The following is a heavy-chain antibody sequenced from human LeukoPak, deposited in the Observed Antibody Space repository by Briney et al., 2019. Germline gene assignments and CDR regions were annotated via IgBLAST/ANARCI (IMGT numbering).Heavy chain of an antibody. Sequence: GGSLRLSCAASGFTFSSYGMHWVRQAPGKGLEWVAVIWYDGSNKYYADSVKGRFTISRDNAKNSLYLQMNSLRAEDTAVYYCTRDSGESYAMDVWGQGTTVTVSS. CDR2: IWYDGSNK. CDR1: GFTFSSYG. J-gene: IGHJ6*02. D-gene: IGHD2-21*01. CDR3: TRDSGESYAMDV. V-gene: IGHV3-33*01.